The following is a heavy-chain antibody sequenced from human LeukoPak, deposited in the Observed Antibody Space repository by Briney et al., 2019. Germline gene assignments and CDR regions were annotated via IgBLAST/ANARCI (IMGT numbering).Heavy chain of an antibody. Sequence: GGSLRLSCAASGFTFSRYAMNWVRQAASNGLECVSVISGSGANTYFADSVKGRFTISRDNSNSTLYLQMNSLSAEDTAVYYCAKEGGPYTSGTYSDYWGQGTLVTVSS. V-gene: IGHV3-23*01. J-gene: IGHJ4*02. CDR3: AKEGGPYTSGTYSDY. CDR2: ISGSGANT. CDR1: GFTFSRYA. D-gene: IGHD3-10*01.